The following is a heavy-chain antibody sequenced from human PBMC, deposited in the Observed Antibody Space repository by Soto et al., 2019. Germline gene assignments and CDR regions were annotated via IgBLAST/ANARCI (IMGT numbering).Heavy chain of an antibody. CDR3: ARGSYSSGWYGAEYFDY. CDR1: GGSISSSNW. V-gene: IGHV4-4*02. D-gene: IGHD6-19*01. Sequence: SETLSLTCAVSGGSISSSNWWSWVRQPPGKGLEWIGEIYHSGSTNYNPSLKSRVTISVDKSKNQFSLKLSSVTAADTAVYYCARGSYSSGWYGAEYFDYWGQGTLVTVSS. J-gene: IGHJ4*02. CDR2: IYHSGST.